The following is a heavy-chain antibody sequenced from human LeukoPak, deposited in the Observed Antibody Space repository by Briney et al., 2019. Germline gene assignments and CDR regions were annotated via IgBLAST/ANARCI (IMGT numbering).Heavy chain of an antibody. D-gene: IGHD3-10*01. J-gene: IGHJ4*02. CDR1: GGSISSSNW. Sequence: SGTLSLTCAVSGGSISSSNWLSWVRQPPGKGLEWIGEIYHSGSTNYNPSLKSRVTISVDKSKNQFSLKLSSVTAADTAVYYCARTYYGSGSYYSSDWGQGTLVTVSS. CDR2: IYHSGST. V-gene: IGHV4-4*02. CDR3: ARTYYGSGSYYSSD.